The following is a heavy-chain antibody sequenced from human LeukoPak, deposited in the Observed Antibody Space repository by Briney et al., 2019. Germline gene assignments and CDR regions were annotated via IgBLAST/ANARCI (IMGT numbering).Heavy chain of an antibody. Sequence: SETPSLTCTVSGGSISSGGYYWSWIRQHPGKGLEWIGYIYYSGSTYYNPSLKSRVTISVDTSKNQFSLKLSSVTAADTAVYYCARGHYYDSSGYYNYWYFDLWGRGTLVTVSS. CDR2: IYYSGST. CDR1: GGSISSGGYY. CDR3: ARGHYYDSSGYYNYWYFDL. D-gene: IGHD3-22*01. V-gene: IGHV4-31*03. J-gene: IGHJ2*01.